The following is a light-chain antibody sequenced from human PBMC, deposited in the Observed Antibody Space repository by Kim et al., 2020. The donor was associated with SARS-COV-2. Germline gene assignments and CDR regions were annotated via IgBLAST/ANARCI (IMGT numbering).Light chain of an antibody. CDR3: ASYTRSSTVV. V-gene: IGLV2-14*03. J-gene: IGLJ3*02. Sequence: GHSLMISCTGSPADIGNYYYVSLYQQHPGKPPKLMSYDVSNRPSGVSHRFSGSKSGSTASLTISGLQADDEADYYCASYTRSSTVVFGGGTQLTVL. CDR1: PADIGNYYY. CDR2: DVS.